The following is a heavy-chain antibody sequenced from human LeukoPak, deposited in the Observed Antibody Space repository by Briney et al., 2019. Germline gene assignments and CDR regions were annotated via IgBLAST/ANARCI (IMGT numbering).Heavy chain of an antibody. J-gene: IGHJ4*02. Sequence: QVQLQESGPGLVKPSETLSLTCTVSGGSISSYYWSLIRQPPGKGLEWIGYIYYSGSTNYNPSLKSRVTISVDTSKNQFSLKLSSVTAADTAVYYCAREGWDSFDYWGQGTLVTVSS. CDR3: AREGWDSFDY. CDR2: IYYSGST. CDR1: GGSISSYY. D-gene: IGHD6-19*01. V-gene: IGHV4-59*01.